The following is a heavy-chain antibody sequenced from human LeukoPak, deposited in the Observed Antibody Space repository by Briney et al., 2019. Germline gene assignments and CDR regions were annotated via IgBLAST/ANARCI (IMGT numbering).Heavy chain of an antibody. CDR1: GGSIGSSPYY. J-gene: IGHJ4*02. V-gene: IGHV4-39*01. Sequence: SETLSLTCTVSGGSIGSSPYYWGWLRQPPGKGLEWIGNIYYSGSTYYNPSLKTRVTISVDTSKNQFSLKLTSVTAADTAVYYCARHASVDGNWPRPLDYWGQGSLVTVSS. CDR2: IYYSGST. D-gene: IGHD6-19*01. CDR3: ARHASVDGNWPRPLDY.